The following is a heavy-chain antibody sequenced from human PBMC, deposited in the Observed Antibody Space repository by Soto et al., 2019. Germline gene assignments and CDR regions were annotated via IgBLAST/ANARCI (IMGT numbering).Heavy chain of an antibody. CDR1: GYTFGIYS. D-gene: IGHD2-21*02. J-gene: IGHJ4*02. CDR3: ARRYGDPSSSTGFDY. V-gene: IGHV1-18*01. CDR2: INTYSGKT. Sequence: GPGVKKPGASVKVSCKASGYTFGIYSITWVRQAPGQGLEWLGGINTYSGKTYYAQKVQGRVTLTTDTSTSTAYMNMRSLRSDDTAVYYCARRYGDPSSSTGFDYWGQGTLVSVSS.